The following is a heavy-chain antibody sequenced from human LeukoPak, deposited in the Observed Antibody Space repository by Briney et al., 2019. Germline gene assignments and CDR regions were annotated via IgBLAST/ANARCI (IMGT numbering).Heavy chain of an antibody. Sequence: ASVTVSCKVSGYTLTELSMHWVRQAPGKGLEWMGGFDPEDGETIYAQKFQGRVTMTEDTSTDTAYMELSSLRSEDTAVYYCATGVPAAANYYYYGMDVWGQGTTVTVSS. V-gene: IGHV1-24*01. CDR2: FDPEDGET. CDR1: GYTLTELS. D-gene: IGHD2-2*01. CDR3: ATGVPAAANYYYYGMDV. J-gene: IGHJ6*02.